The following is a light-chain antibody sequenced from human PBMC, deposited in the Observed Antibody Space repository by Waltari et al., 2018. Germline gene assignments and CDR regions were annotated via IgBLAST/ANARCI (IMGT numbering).Light chain of an antibody. Sequence: TQLTQSPSSLSASVVDRVTITCRASQVIHGYLGWYQQRPGKAPKLLIYATSTLRSGVPSRFSGSGSGTDFTLTISDLQPEDFATYYCQQLKSYPITFGQGTRLEIK. J-gene: IGKJ5*01. CDR2: ATS. CDR1: QVIHGY. V-gene: IGKV1-9*01. CDR3: QQLKSYPIT.